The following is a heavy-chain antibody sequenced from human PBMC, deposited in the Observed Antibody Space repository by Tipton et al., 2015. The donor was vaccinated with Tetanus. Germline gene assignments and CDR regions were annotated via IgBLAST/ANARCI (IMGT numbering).Heavy chain of an antibody. D-gene: IGHD1-26*01. V-gene: IGHV4-31*03. CDR3: ARAPPMFTWSYGETEGPFDS. CDR2: INYSGST. J-gene: IGHJ4*02. CDR1: GASISSGGYF. Sequence: TLSLTCTVSGASISSGGYFWSWIRQHPGKGLEWIGYINYSGSTYFNPSLKSRVTISADMSENQFSLRLTSVTAADTAVYYCARAPPMFTWSYGETEGPFDSWGQGALVTVSP.